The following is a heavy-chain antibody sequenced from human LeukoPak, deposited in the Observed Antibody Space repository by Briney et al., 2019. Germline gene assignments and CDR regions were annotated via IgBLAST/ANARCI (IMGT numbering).Heavy chain of an antibody. V-gene: IGHV4-59*01. CDR2: IYYSGST. Sequence: ESSETLSLTCAVSGGSISSYYWSWIRQPPGKGLEWIGYIYYSGSTNYNPSLKSRLTISVDTSKNQFSLKLSSVTAADTAVYYCARGGAFDYWGQGTLVTVSS. CDR1: GGSISSYY. J-gene: IGHJ4*02. CDR3: ARGGAFDY.